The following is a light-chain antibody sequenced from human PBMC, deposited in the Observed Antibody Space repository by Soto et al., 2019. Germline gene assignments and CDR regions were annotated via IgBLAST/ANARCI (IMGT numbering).Light chain of an antibody. Sequence: QLVLTQPRSVSGSPGQSVTISCTGSSTDVGNYNYVSWYQQHPGKAPKLMIYDVSKRPSGVPDRFSGSKSGNTASLTISGLQAEDESDYYCCSYAGSYTFVFGGGTKLTVL. V-gene: IGLV2-11*01. J-gene: IGLJ2*01. CDR3: CSYAGSYTFV. CDR2: DVS. CDR1: STDVGNYNY.